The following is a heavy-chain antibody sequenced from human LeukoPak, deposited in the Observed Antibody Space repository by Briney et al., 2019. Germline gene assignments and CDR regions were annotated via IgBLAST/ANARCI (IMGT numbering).Heavy chain of an antibody. CDR2: IYPGDSDT. CDR3: ARVRLRFLEWFPFDP. CDR1: GSSFTSYW. J-gene: IGHJ5*02. Sequence: GESLKISCKGSGSSFTSYWIGWGRQMPGKGLEWMGIIYPGDSDTRYSPSFQGQVTISADKSISTAYLQWSSLKASDTAMYYCARVRLRFLEWFPFDPWGQGTLVTVSS. D-gene: IGHD3-3*01. V-gene: IGHV5-51*01.